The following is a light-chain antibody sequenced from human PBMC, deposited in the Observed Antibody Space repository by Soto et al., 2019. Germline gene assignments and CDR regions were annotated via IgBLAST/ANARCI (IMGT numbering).Light chain of an antibody. J-gene: IGLJ2*01. CDR2: LNSDGSH. Sequence: QPVLTQSPSASAPLEPSVNLTCTLSTGDSSHAIAWHQQQPEKAPRYLMKLNSDGSHNKGDGIPDRFAGYSSGAARSLPISSLQADDEADYSCQTWGTGRIGGGTKLTVL. V-gene: IGLV4-69*01. CDR3: QTWGTGR. CDR1: TGDSSHA.